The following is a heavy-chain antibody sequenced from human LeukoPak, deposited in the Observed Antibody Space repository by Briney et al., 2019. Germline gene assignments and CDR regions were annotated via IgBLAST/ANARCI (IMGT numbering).Heavy chain of an antibody. J-gene: IGHJ4*02. V-gene: IGHV4-59*01. CDR1: GGSISSYY. D-gene: IGHD3-3*01. Sequence: SETLSLICTVSGGSISSYYWSWIRQPPGKGLEWIGYIYYSGSTNYNSSLKSRVTISVDTSKNQFSLKLSSVTAADTAVYYCARASYDFWSGYYPAIDYWGQGTLVTVSS. CDR3: ARASYDFWSGYYPAIDY. CDR2: IYYSGST.